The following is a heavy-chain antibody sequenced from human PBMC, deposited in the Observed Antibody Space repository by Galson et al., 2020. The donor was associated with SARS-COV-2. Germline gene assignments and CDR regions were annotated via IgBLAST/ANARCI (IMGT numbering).Heavy chain of an antibody. Sequence: TGGSLRLSCAASGFTFSSYSMNWVRQAPGKGLEWVSSISSSSSYIYYADSVKGRFTISRDNAKNSLYLQMNSLRAEDTAVYYCARSFDYGDYDWDYWGQGTLVTVSS. CDR2: ISSSSSYI. CDR3: ARSFDYGDYDWDY. CDR1: GFTFSSYS. V-gene: IGHV3-21*01. J-gene: IGHJ4*02. D-gene: IGHD4-17*01.